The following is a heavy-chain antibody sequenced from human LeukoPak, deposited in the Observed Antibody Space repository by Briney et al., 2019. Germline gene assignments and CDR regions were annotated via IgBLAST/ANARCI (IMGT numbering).Heavy chain of an antibody. J-gene: IGHJ2*01. CDR3: ARETPSYPTFFDL. Sequence: GGSLRLSCAASGFTFSDYYMSWIRQAPGKGLEWVAYISTSSTYIDYADSVKGRFTISRDNAKNSLYLQMNSLRAEDTAVYYCARETPSYPTFFDLWGRGTLVTVSS. CDR1: GFTFSDYY. V-gene: IGHV3-11*06. CDR2: ISTSSTYI. D-gene: IGHD2/OR15-2a*01.